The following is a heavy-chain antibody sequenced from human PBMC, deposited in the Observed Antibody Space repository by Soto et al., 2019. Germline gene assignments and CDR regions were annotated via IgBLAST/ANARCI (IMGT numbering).Heavy chain of an antibody. Sequence: QVQLVQSGAEVKKPGASVKVSCKASGYTFTSYAMHWVRQAPGQRLEWMGWINAGNGNTKYSQKFQGRVTITRDTSASTAYMELSSLRSEDTAVYYCARLITMVRGVMGYFDYWGQGTLVTVSS. D-gene: IGHD3-10*01. V-gene: IGHV1-3*01. CDR2: INAGNGNT. CDR3: ARLITMVRGVMGYFDY. J-gene: IGHJ4*02. CDR1: GYTFTSYA.